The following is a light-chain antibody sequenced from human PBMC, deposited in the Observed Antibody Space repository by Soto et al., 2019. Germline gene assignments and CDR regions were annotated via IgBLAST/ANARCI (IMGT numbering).Light chain of an antibody. CDR3: CSYVGRNTYV. CDR1: SSDVGGYNY. V-gene: IGLV2-11*01. J-gene: IGLJ1*01. CDR2: DVS. Sequence: QSALTQPRSASGSPGQSITISCTGTSSDVGGYNYVSWYQQHPAKAPKLIIFDVSKRPSGVPNRFSGSKSGNTASLTISGLRAEDEADYYCCSYVGRNTYVVGTGTKV.